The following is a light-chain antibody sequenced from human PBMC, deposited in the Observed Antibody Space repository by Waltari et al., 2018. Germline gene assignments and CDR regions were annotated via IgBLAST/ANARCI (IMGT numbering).Light chain of an antibody. CDR1: QRISTY. Sequence: DFQMTQSPSSLSASVRARVTITCRASQRISTYLNWYQQKPGEVPRLLIFFASSLQSGVPSRFSGSGSGTDFTLTISTLQPEDFATYYCQQTYSMPWTFGQGTNVEIK. V-gene: IGKV1-39*01. CDR3: QQTYSMPWT. J-gene: IGKJ1*01. CDR2: FAS.